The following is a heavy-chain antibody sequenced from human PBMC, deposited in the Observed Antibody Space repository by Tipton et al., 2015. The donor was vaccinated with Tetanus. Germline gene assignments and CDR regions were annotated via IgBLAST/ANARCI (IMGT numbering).Heavy chain of an antibody. J-gene: IGHJ2*01. Sequence: TLSLTCTVSGGSISSGGSFWSWIRQHPGKDLEWIGYIYYSGSTYYNPSLKSRVTISVDTSKNQFSLKLSSVTAADTAVYYCARDTYYGDPLGYFDLWGRGTLVTVSS. V-gene: IGHV4-31*03. D-gene: IGHD4-17*01. CDR3: ARDTYYGDPLGYFDL. CDR2: IYYSGST. CDR1: GGSISSGGSF.